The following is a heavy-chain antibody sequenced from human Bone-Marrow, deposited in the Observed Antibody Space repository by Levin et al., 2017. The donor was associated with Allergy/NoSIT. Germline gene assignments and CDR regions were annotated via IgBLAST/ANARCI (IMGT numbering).Heavy chain of an antibody. CDR2: ISYDGSNK. CDR1: GFTFSSYA. J-gene: IGHJ6*02. V-gene: IGHV3-30-3*01. Sequence: GGSLRLSCAASGFTFSSYAMHWVRQAPGKGLEWVAVISYDGSNKYYADSVKGRFTISRDNSKNTLYLQMNSLRAEDTAVYYCARDQASGSYFYYYYYGMDVWGQGTTVTVSS. CDR3: ARDQASGSYFYYYYYGMDV. D-gene: IGHD1-26*01.